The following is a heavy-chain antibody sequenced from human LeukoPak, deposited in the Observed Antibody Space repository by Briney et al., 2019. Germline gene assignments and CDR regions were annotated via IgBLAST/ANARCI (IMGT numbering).Heavy chain of an antibody. CDR2: IDADSGDT. CDR1: GYTFSAYP. J-gene: IGHJ4*02. V-gene: IGHV1-3*01. CDR3: ARGSPSDWPLDY. Sequence: ASVKVSCKTSGYTFSAYPIHWVRQAPGQKFEWMGWIDADSGDTRYSQRLQGRVTITRDTSASTVYMALSRLRSEDTAVYYCARGSPSDWPLDYWGQENLVTISS. D-gene: IGHD2-21*01.